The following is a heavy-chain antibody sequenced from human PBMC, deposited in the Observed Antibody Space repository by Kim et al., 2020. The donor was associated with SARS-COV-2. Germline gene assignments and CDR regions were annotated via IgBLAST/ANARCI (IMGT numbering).Heavy chain of an antibody. V-gene: IGHV1-69*13. CDR2: IIPIFGTA. D-gene: IGHD3-9*01. CDR3: ARGSHDILTGYYSPDY. J-gene: IGHJ4*02. Sequence: SVKVSCKASGGTFSSYAISWVRQAPGQGLEWMGGIIPIFGTANYAQKFQGRVTITADESTSTAYMELSSLRSEDTAVYYCARGSHDILTGYYSPDYWGQGTLVTVSS. CDR1: GGTFSSYA.